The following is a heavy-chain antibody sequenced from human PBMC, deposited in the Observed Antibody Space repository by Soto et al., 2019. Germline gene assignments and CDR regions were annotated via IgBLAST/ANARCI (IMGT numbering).Heavy chain of an antibody. D-gene: IGHD2-8*02. V-gene: IGHV3-72*01. CDR3: VRGHWSFDY. Sequence: EVHLVESGGGLVQPEGSLRLSCAASGFTLSDHYMDWVRQAPGKGLEWVARSRNKDHSYSTEYAASVKGRFTISRDDSQNSLYLLMTSLKAEDTAVYYCVRGHWSFDYWGQGTVVTVSS. J-gene: IGHJ4*02. CDR1: GFTLSDHY. CDR2: SRNKDHSYST.